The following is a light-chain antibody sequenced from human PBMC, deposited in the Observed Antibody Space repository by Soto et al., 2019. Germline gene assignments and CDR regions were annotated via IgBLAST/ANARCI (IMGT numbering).Light chain of an antibody. V-gene: IGLV2-14*01. CDR2: NAI. Sequence: QSALTQPASVSGSPGQSITLSCTGSTNDIGAYGYVSWYQQHPGQAPKLIIYNAIDRPAGVSYRFSGYKSGNTASLTISGLQAEDEADYYCSSYAGTTTLFGGGTKLTV. CDR1: TNDIGAYGY. CDR3: SSYAGTTTL. J-gene: IGLJ2*01.